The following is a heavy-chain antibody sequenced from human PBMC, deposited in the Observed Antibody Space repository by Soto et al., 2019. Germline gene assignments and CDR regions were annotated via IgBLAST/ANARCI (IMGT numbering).Heavy chain of an antibody. Sequence: QVQLVQSGAEVKKPGASVKVSCKASGYTFTSYGISWVRQAPGQGLEWMGWISAYNGNTNYAQKLQGRVTMTTDTSTSTAYMQLRSLRSDDTAVYYCAREGRIAAAAYYYYYGMDVWGQGTTVTVSS. V-gene: IGHV1-18*01. D-gene: IGHD6-13*01. CDR3: AREGRIAAAAYYYYYGMDV. J-gene: IGHJ6*02. CDR2: ISAYNGNT. CDR1: GYTFTSYG.